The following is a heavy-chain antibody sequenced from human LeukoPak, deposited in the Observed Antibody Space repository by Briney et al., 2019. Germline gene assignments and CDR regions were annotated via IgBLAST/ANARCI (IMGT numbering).Heavy chain of an antibody. CDR3: ARASYYDFWSGVHWYFDL. CDR2: ISYDGSNK. CDR1: GFTFSSYG. V-gene: IGHV3-30*03. Sequence: PGGSLRLSCAASGFTFSSYGMHWVRQAPGKGLEWVAVISYDGSNKYYADSVKGRFTISRDNAKNSLYLQMNSLRAEDTAVYYCARASYYDFWSGVHWYFDLWGRGTLVTVS. J-gene: IGHJ2*01. D-gene: IGHD3-3*01.